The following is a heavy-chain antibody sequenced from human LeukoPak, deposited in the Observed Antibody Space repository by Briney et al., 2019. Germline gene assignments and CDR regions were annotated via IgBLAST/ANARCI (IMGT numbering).Heavy chain of an antibody. V-gene: IGHV4-59*01. CDR3: AATIKRDYGDTNLDY. CDR2: MYNRGNT. J-gene: IGHJ4*02. D-gene: IGHD4-17*01. CDR1: GGSISSFY. Sequence: PSETLSLTCTVSGGSISSFYWSWIRQPPGKGLEWIGYMYNRGNTNYNPSLKSRVTISEDTSQNQLSLQLRSVTAADTAVYYCAATIKRDYGDTNLDYWGRGTLVTVSS.